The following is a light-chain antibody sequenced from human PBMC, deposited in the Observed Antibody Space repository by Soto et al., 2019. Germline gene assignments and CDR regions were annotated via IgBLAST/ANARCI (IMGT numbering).Light chain of an antibody. V-gene: IGKV1-39*01. J-gene: IGKJ1*01. CDR3: QQSYRTPRT. Sequence: DIQMTQSPSSLSASVGHRVTITCRASQSISTYLNWYQQKPGKAPKLLIYAASSLQSGVPSRFSGSGSGTDFTLTISSLQPEDFATYYCQQSYRTPRTVGQGTKADSK. CDR2: AAS. CDR1: QSISTY.